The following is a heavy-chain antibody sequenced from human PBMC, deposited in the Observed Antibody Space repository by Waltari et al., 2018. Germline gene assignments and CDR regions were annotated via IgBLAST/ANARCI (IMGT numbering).Heavy chain of an antibody. V-gene: IGHV4-34*01. CDR1: GGSFGGYY. CDR3: ARVTRGTVTTLRYFDL. CDR2: INHSGST. Sequence: QVQLQQWGAGLLKASETLSLTCAVYGGSFGGYYWAWTRKPPGKGLEWIGEINHSGSTNYNPSLKSRVTISVDTSKNQFSLKLSSVTAADTAVYYCARVTRGTVTTLRYFDLWGRGTLVTVSS. D-gene: IGHD4-17*01. J-gene: IGHJ2*01.